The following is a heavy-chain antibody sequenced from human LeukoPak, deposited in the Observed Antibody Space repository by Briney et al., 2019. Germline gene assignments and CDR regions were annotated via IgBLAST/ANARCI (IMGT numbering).Heavy chain of an antibody. CDR1: GSPISSGYS. CDR3: ARADFWSGYSGTHYHYYMDV. V-gene: IGHV4-38-2*02. J-gene: IGHJ6*03. D-gene: IGHD3-3*01. CDR2: IYHSGST. Sequence: PSETLSLTCTVSGSPISSGYSWGWIRQPPGKGLEWIGSIYHSGSTYYNPSLKSRVTISVATSKNQFSLKLSSVTAADTAVYYCARADFWSGYSGTHYHYYMDVWGKGTTVTVSS.